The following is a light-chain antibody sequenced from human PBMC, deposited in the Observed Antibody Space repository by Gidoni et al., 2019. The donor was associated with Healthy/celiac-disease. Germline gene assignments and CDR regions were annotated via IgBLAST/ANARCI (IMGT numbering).Light chain of an antibody. CDR2: WAS. J-gene: IGKJ2*01. Sequence: DIVMTQSPDSLAVSLGERATTNCKSSQSVLYSSNNKNYLAWYQQKPGQPPKLLIYWASTRQSGVPDRFSGSGSGTDFTLTISSLQAEDVAVYYCQQYYSQYTFGQGTKLEIK. CDR3: QQYYSQYT. CDR1: QSVLYSSNNKNY. V-gene: IGKV4-1*01.